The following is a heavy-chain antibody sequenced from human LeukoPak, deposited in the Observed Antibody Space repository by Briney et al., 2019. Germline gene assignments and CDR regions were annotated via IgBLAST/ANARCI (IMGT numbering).Heavy chain of an antibody. CDR3: AKVWRGVDIVVVPAAKPHFDY. CDR1: GFTSSSYA. CDR2: ISGSGGST. D-gene: IGHD2-2*01. Sequence: GGSLRLSCAVSGFTSSSYAMSWVRQAPEKGLEWVSAISGSGGSTYYADSVKGRFTISRDNSKNTLYLQMNSLRAEDTAVYYCAKVWRGVDIVVVPAAKPHFDYWGQGTLVTVSS. J-gene: IGHJ4*02. V-gene: IGHV3-23*01.